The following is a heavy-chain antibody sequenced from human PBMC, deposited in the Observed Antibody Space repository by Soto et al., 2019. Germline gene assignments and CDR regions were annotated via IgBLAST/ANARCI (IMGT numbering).Heavy chain of an antibody. CDR1: GGSINYNSYY. D-gene: IGHD2-15*01. CDR3: ARLVVVAPVDNA. Sequence: PSETLSLTCSVSGGSINYNSYYWGWIRQPPGKGLEWVGGTFYTGTTYYSPSLKDRVTISVDTSKNSFSLNLTSVTAADTAVYFCARLVVVAPVDNAWGKGPLVTVSS. CDR2: TFYTGTT. V-gene: IGHV4-39*02. J-gene: IGHJ5*02.